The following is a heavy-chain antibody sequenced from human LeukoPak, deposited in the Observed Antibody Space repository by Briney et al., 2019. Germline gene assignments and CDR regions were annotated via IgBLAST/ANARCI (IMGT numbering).Heavy chain of an antibody. J-gene: IGHJ5*02. CDR1: GFTFTSDA. D-gene: IGHD6-19*01. CDR3: AKCSTSAYTTGWCNWIDP. Sequence: GGSLRLSCAAPGFTFTSDAMNWVRQAPGKGLEWVSSTVSRGTTQYADSVKGRFTVSRDTSKNTLYLQMNSLRADDTAVYYCAKCSTSAYTTGWCNWIDPWGQGTLVTVSS. CDR2: TVSRGTT. V-gene: IGHV3-23*01.